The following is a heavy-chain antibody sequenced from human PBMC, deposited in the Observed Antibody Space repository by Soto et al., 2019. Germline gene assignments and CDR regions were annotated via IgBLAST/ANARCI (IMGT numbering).Heavy chain of an antibody. CDR3: ARDLRPCGSSRYLVAFDI. D-gene: IGHD6-13*01. Sequence: GASVKVSCKASGYTFTSYGISWVRQAPGQGLEWMGWISAYNGNTNYAQKHQGRVTMTTDTSTSTAYMELRSLRSDDTAVYYCARDLRPCGSSRYLVAFDIWGQGTMVTVSS. J-gene: IGHJ3*02. CDR2: ISAYNGNT. CDR1: GYTFTSYG. V-gene: IGHV1-18*01.